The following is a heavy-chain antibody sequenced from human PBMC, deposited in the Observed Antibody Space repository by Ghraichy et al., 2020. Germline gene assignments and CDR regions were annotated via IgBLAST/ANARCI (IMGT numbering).Heavy chain of an antibody. CDR2: IKSKTDGGTT. CDR1: GFTFSNAW. CDR3: TACSGGSCYRGGFDY. V-gene: IGHV3-15*01. Sequence: LSLTCAASGFTFSNAWMSWVRQAPGKGLEWVGRIKSKTDGGTTDYAAPVKGRFTISRDDSKNTLYLQMNSLKTEDTAVYYCTACSGGSCYRGGFDYWAREPWSPSPQ. D-gene: IGHD2-15*01. J-gene: IGHJ4*02.